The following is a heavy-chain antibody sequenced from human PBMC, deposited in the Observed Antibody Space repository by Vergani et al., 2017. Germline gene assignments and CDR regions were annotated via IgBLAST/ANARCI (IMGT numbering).Heavy chain of an antibody. CDR2: ISGSGGST. Sequence: EVQLVESGGGLVKPGGSLRLSCAASGFTFSNAWMSWVRQAPGKGLEWVSAISGSGGSTYYADSVKGRFTISRDNSKNTLYLQMNSLRAEDTAVYYCAKDSTDEITIFGVVIMDYMDVWGKGTTVTVSS. D-gene: IGHD3-3*01. CDR1: GFTFSNAW. V-gene: IGHV3-23*04. CDR3: AKDSTDEITIFGVVIMDYMDV. J-gene: IGHJ6*03.